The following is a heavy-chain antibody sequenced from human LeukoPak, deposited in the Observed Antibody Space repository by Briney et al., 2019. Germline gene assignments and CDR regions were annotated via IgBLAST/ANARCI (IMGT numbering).Heavy chain of an antibody. V-gene: IGHV4-59*01. CDR1: GGSISSYY. Sequence: SETLSLTCTVSGGSISSYYWSWIRQPPGKGLEWIGYISYSGSTNYNPSLKSRVTISVDTSKNQFSLKLSSVTAADTAVYYCAGCIAVAGSAFDYWGQGTLVTVSA. D-gene: IGHD6-19*01. J-gene: IGHJ4*02. CDR3: AGCIAVAGSAFDY. CDR2: ISYSGST.